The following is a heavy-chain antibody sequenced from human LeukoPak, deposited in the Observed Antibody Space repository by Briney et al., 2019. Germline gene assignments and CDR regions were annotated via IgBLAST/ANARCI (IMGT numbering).Heavy chain of an antibody. CDR3: ARYFDNSGYPYYVDY. V-gene: IGHV3-21*05. J-gene: IGHJ4*02. CDR1: GFTFSSYS. D-gene: IGHD3-22*01. Sequence: GGSLRLSCAASGFTFSSYSMTWVRQAPGKGLEWVSFISRRSDDINCADFVKGRFTVSRDNAKNSLYLQMTSLRAEDTAVYYCARYFDNSGYPYYVDYWGRGALVTVSS. CDR2: ISRRSDDI.